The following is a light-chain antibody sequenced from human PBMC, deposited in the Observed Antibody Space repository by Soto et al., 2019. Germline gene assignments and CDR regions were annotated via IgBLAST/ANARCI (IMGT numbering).Light chain of an antibody. V-gene: IGKV1-5*01. CDR1: QTISSW. CDR3: QQYNTYSRT. CDR2: DAS. J-gene: IGKJ1*01. Sequence: DIQMTQSPSTLSGSVGDRVTITCRASQTISSWLAWYQQKPGKAPKLLIYDASSLESGVPSRFSGSGSGTDFTLTISGLQPNDFATYYCQQYNTYSRTFGQGTKVDI.